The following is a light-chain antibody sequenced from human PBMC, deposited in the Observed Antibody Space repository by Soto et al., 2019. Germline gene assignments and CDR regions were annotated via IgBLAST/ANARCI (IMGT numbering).Light chain of an antibody. J-gene: IGKJ2*01. CDR3: QQYERPPFA. CDR1: QRVSNSY. CDR2: DAS. V-gene: IGKV3-20*01. Sequence: EIVLTQSPGTLSLSPGDRATLSCRASQRVSNSYLAWYQQKPGQAPRLLIYDASTRDAGVPDRVTGGGSGTDFTLTISALEPEDFGLYFCQQYERPPFAFGQGTRLEI.